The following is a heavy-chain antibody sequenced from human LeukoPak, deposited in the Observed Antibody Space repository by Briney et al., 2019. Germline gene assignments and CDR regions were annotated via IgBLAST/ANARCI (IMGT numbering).Heavy chain of an antibody. CDR1: GFTFSSYA. CDR2: ISGSGGST. J-gene: IGHJ4*02. CDR3: AKDISGWYGSFAFDI. V-gene: IGHV3-23*01. Sequence: GGSLRLSCAASGFTFSSYAMSWVRQAPGRGLEWVSAISGSGGSTYYADSVKGRFTISRDNSKNTLYLQMNSLRAEDTAVYYCAKDISGWYGSFAFDIWGQGTLVTVSS. D-gene: IGHD6-19*01.